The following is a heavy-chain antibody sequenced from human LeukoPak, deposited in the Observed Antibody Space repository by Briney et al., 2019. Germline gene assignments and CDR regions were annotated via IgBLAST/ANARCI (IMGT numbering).Heavy chain of an antibody. CDR2: ISSSSSYM. V-gene: IGHV3-21*01. CDR1: GFTFSSYS. CDR3: ATDLESFDY. Sequence: GGSLRLSCAASGFTFSSYSMNWVRQAPGKGLEWVSSISSSSSYMYYADSVKGRFTISRDNAKNSLYLQMNSLRAEDTAVYYCATDLESFDYWGQGTLVTVSS. J-gene: IGHJ4*02.